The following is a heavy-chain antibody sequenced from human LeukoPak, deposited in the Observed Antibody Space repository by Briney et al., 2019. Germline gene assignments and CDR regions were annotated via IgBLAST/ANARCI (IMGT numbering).Heavy chain of an antibody. J-gene: IGHJ4*02. Sequence: GGSLRLSCAASGFTFSNYWIHWVRQAPGKGLVWVSRINTDGSYTSYADSVKGRFTISRDNAKNTVYLQVNSLGAEDTAIYYCVREKGGCHDYWGQGTLVTVSS. D-gene: IGHD6-19*01. V-gene: IGHV3-74*01. CDR1: GFTFSNYW. CDR3: VREKGGCHDY. CDR2: INTDGSYT.